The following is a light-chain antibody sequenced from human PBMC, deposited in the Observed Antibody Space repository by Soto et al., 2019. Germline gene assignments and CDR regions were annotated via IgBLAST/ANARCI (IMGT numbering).Light chain of an antibody. Sequence: ETVLTQSPGTLSLSPGDRATLSCRASQSVRNNYSAWLQQKPGQAPSLLISGASTRATGVPDRFSGSGSGTDFTLTISRLEPEDFAVYYCQQYGGSRTFGQGTKVDIK. CDR2: GAS. J-gene: IGKJ1*01. CDR1: QSVRNNY. V-gene: IGKV3-20*01. CDR3: QQYGGSRT.